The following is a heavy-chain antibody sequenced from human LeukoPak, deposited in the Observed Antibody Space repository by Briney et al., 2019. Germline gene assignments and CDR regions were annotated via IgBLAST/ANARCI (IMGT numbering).Heavy chain of an antibody. Sequence: ASVKVSCKASGYTFTGYYIHWVRQAPGQGLEWMGWIKPNSGGTNYAQRFQGRVTMTRDTSISTAYMELSRLRSDDTAVYYCARQRGGQYEDGFDIWGQRTMVTVSS. CDR3: ARQRGGQYEDGFDI. D-gene: IGHD2-8*01. J-gene: IGHJ3*02. CDR1: GYTFTGYY. CDR2: IKPNSGGT. V-gene: IGHV1-2*02.